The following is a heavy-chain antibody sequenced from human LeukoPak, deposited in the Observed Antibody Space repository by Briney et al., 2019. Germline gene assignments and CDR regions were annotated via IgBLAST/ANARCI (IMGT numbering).Heavy chain of an antibody. CDR3: AKSWEGSFLKWFDP. Sequence: EASVKVSCKASGGTFSNYAISWVRQAPGQGLEWMGGIIPIFGSANYAQRFQSRVTITADESTTTAYMELSSLRSEDTAMYYCAKSWEGSFLKWFDPWGQGTLVTVSS. D-gene: IGHD1-26*01. J-gene: IGHJ5*02. V-gene: IGHV1-69*13. CDR1: GGTFSNYA. CDR2: IIPIFGSA.